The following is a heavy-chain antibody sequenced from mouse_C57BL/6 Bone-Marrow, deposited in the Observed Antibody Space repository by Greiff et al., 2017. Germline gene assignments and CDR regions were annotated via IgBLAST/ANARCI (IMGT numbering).Heavy chain of an antibody. Sequence: EVQLQASGTVLARPGASVKMSCKTSGYTFTSYWMHRVKQRPGQGLEWIGAIYPGTSDTSYNQKFKGKAKLTAVTSASTAYMELSSRTNEDSADYYCELGHDYWGQGTTLTVSS. J-gene: IGHJ2*01. D-gene: IGHD4-1*01. CDR2: IYPGTSDT. CDR1: GYTFTSYW. CDR3: ELGHDY. V-gene: IGHV1-5*01.